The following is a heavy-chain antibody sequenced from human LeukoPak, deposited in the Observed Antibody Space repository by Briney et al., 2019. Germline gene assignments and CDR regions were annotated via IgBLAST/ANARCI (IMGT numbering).Heavy chain of an antibody. CDR1: GGSISSSSYY. J-gene: IGHJ3*02. V-gene: IGHV4-39*01. CDR2: IYYSGST. Sequence: SETLSLTCTVSGGSISSSSYYWGWIRQPPGKGLEWIGSIYYSGSTYYNPSLKSRVTISVDTSKNQFSLKLSSVTAADTAVYYCARPLLYSSSPGAGAFDIWGQGTMVTVSS. CDR3: ARPLLYSSSPGAGAFDI. D-gene: IGHD6-6*01.